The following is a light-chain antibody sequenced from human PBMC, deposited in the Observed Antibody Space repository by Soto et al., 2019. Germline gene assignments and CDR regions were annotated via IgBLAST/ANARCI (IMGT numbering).Light chain of an antibody. Sequence: DIQMTQSPSSLSASVGDRVTITCRASQSISYYLSWYQQTPGKAPKFLIYAASSLQSGVPSRFSGSGSGTDFTLTISSLQPEDFATYYCQQSYSTPYTFGQGTKLEI. CDR2: AAS. CDR1: QSISYY. V-gene: IGKV1-39*01. CDR3: QQSYSTPYT. J-gene: IGKJ2*01.